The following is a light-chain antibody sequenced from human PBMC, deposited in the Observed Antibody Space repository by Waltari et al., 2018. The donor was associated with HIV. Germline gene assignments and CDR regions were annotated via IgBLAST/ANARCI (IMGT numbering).Light chain of an antibody. CDR3: QQYYSTPRT. J-gene: IGKJ1*01. CDR1: QSVLYSSNNKNY. Sequence: DIVMTQSPDSLVVSLGERATIHRTSSQSVLYSSNNKNYLAWYQQKPGQPPKLLLYWASTRESGVPDRFSGSGSGTDFTLTISSLQAEDVAVYYCQQYYSTPRTFGQGTKVEI. V-gene: IGKV4-1*01. CDR2: WAS.